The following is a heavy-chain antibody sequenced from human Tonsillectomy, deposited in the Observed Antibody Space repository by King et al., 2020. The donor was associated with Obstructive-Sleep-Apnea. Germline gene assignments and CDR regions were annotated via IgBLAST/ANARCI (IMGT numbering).Heavy chain of an antibody. CDR3: AREGGYGSSTSCYADYYYYYGMDV. CDR2: IYYIGST. J-gene: IGHJ6*02. CDR1: GGSISSYS. Sequence: VQLQGSGPGLVKPSETLSLTCTGSGGSISSYSWSWIRQPPGKGLEWIGYIYYIGSTNYNPSLKSGGTLSVDMSKNQFSRKLSSVTAADTAVYYCAREGGYGSSTSCYADYYYYYGMDVCGQGPTVTVSS. D-gene: IGHD2-2*03. V-gene: IGHV4-59*01.